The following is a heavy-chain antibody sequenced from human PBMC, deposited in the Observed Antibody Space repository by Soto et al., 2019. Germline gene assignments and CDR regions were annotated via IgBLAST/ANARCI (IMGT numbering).Heavy chain of an antibody. Sequence: QVQLVQAGAEVKKPGASVRVSCKASGYTFSTYDINWVRQAPGQGLEWMGWMNPTSGYTGYAQNFQGRVSMTRNTSISTAYMELSSLRSEDTAVYYCARGLVGITIRFDPWGQGTLVTVSS. J-gene: IGHJ5*02. CDR2: MNPTSGYT. V-gene: IGHV1-8*01. CDR3: ARGLVGITIRFDP. D-gene: IGHD3-3*01. CDR1: GYTFSTYD.